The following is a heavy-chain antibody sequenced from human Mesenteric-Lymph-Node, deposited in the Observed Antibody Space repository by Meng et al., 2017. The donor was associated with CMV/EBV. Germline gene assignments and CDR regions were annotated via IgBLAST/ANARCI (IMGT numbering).Heavy chain of an antibody. CDR1: GFTFSTYS. V-gene: IGHV3-21*01. J-gene: IGHJ4*02. Sequence: GESLKISCEASGFTFSTYSMTWVRQAPGKGLEWVSSIDSSSSYIFYADSVKGRFTISRDNAKNSLYLQMNRLRAGDTAVYYCARDPRRSGYCSSSTCPRTWGQGTLVTVSS. CDR2: IDSSSSYI. D-gene: IGHD2-2*01. CDR3: ARDPRRSGYCSSSTCPRT.